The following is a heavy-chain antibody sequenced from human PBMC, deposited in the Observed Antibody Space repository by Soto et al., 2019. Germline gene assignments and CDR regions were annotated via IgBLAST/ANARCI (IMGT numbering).Heavy chain of an antibody. J-gene: IGHJ3*02. CDR2: ILVGAST. V-gene: IGHV3-23*01. D-gene: IGHD2-8*02. Sequence: PGGSRRLSCAASGFICSSYDVSWVRPAPSKGLGWLSSILVGASTHYEDSVKGRFTISTGRSKNTLYLQMNSLTAGDTAVYYCAKATATGGGAFDICGQGTRCTLS. CDR3: AKATATGGGAFDI. CDR1: GFICSSYD.